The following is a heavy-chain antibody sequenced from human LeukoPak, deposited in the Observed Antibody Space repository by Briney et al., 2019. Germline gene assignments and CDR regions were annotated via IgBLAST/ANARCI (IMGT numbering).Heavy chain of an antibody. J-gene: IGHJ4*02. V-gene: IGHV3-23*01. CDR3: AKDPTTVTTGFDY. D-gene: IGHD4-11*01. CDR1: GFTFSRYW. CDR2: ISGSGGST. Sequence: GGSLRLSCAASGFTFSRYWMSWVRQAPGKGLEWVSAISGSGGSTYYADSVKGRFTISRDNSKNTLYLQMNSLRAEDTAVYYCAKDPTTVTTGFDYWGQGTLVTVSS.